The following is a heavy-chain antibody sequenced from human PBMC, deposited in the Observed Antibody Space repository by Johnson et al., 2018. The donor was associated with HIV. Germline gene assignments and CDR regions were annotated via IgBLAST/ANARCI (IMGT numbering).Heavy chain of an antibody. CDR3: AKIRRAYYEDAFDM. Sequence: QVQLVESGGGLVQPGGSLRLSCAASGFTFSHYGMHWVRQAPGKGLEWVSFIHYDGTNKYSPDSVKGRFTISRDNSKNTVYLQMNRLRPEDTAVYYCAKIRRAYYEDAFDMWGQGTMVTVSS. D-gene: IGHD3-22*01. V-gene: IGHV3-30*02. CDR2: IHYDGTNK. J-gene: IGHJ3*02. CDR1: GFTFSHYG.